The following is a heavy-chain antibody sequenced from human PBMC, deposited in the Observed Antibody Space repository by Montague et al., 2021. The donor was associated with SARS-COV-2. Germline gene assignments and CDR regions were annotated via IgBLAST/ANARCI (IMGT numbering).Heavy chain of an antibody. CDR2: ISRSGDTI. CDR1: GFTFSNYE. V-gene: IGHV3-48*03. CDR3: AREDTYGYWSSYFDL. Sequence: SLRLSCPASGFTFSNYEMNWVRQAPGKGLEWVSYISRSGDTIYYADSVMGRFTISRDNAKNSLYLQLNSLRAEDTAVYYCAREDTYGYWSSYFDLWGRGTLVTVSS. J-gene: IGHJ4*02. D-gene: IGHD5-18*01.